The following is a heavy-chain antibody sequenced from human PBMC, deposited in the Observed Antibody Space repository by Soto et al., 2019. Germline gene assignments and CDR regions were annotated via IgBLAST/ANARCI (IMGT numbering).Heavy chain of an antibody. Sequence: PGGSLRLSCAASGFSFSTYSMNWVRRAPGRGLEWVSTITSRSSYTYYAGSVKGRFTISRDNAKNSLYLQLNSLKAEDTAVYYCARDTRGGDFGVVVGPFDYWGQGTLVTVSS. D-gene: IGHD3-3*01. V-gene: IGHV3-21*01. CDR2: ITSRSSYT. J-gene: IGHJ4*02. CDR1: GFSFSTYS. CDR3: ARDTRGGDFGVVVGPFDY.